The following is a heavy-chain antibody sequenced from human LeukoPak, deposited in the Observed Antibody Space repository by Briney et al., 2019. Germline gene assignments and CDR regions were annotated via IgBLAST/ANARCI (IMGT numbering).Heavy chain of an antibody. J-gene: IGHJ4*02. V-gene: IGHV4-39*07. D-gene: IGHD6-13*01. CDR3: ARASSSWYSAYYFDY. Sequence: PSETLSLTCTVSGGSISSSSYYWGWIRQPPGKGLEWIGSIYYSGSTYYNPSLKSRVTISVDTSKNQFSLKLSSVTAADTAVYYCARASSSWYSAYYFDYWGQGTLVTVSS. CDR2: IYYSGST. CDR1: GGSISSSSYY.